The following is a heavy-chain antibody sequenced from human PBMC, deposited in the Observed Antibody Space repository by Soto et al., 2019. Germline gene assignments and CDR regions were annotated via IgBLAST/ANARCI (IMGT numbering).Heavy chain of an antibody. J-gene: IGHJ4*02. CDR1: GGSSSGYY. CDR3: ARAGYDILTGLHTHFDY. Sequence: ASETLSLTCAVYGGSSSGYYWSWIRQPPGKGLEWIGEINHSGSTNYNPSLKSRVTISVDTSKNQFSLKLSSVTAADTAVYYCARAGYDILTGLHTHFDYWGQGTLVTVSS. D-gene: IGHD3-9*01. V-gene: IGHV4-34*01. CDR2: INHSGST.